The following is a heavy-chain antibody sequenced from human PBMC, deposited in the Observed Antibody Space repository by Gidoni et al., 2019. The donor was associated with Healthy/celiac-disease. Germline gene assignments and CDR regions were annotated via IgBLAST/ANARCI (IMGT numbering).Heavy chain of an antibody. J-gene: IGHJ3*02. CDR1: GFTCSSYG. CDR2: IWYDGSNK. Sequence: QVQLVESGGGVVQPGRSLRISCTASGFTCSSYGMHWVRQAPGKGLEWLAVIWYDGSNKYYAVSVKGRFTISRDNSKNTLYLQMNSLRAEDTAVYYCARDGDVVVTARDAFDIWGQGTMVTVSS. V-gene: IGHV3-33*01. D-gene: IGHD2-21*02. CDR3: ARDGDVVVTARDAFDI.